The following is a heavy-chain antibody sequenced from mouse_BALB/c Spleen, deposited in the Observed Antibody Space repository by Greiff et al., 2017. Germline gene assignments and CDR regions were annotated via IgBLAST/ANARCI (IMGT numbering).Heavy chain of an antibody. CDR2: ISSGSSTI. V-gene: IGHV5-17*02. J-gene: IGHJ4*01. CDR3: ARTGAGAMDD. CDR1: GFTFSSFG. D-gene: IGHD3-3*01. Sequence: EVHLVESGGGLVQPGGSRKLSCAASGFTFSSFGMHWVRQAPEKGLEWVAYISSGSSTIYYADTVKGRFTISRDNPKNTLFLQMTSLRSEDTAMYYCARTGAGAMDDWGQGTSVTVSS.